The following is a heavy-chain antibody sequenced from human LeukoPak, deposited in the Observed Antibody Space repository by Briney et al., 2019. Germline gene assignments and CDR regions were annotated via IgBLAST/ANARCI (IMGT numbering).Heavy chain of an antibody. J-gene: IGHJ4*02. D-gene: IGHD5-12*01. CDR3: ARMGPRSGYDWLAQVAGTRHLDY. V-gene: IGHV3-11*01. Sequence: GGSLRLSCAASGFTFSDYYMSWIRQAPGKGLEWVSYISSSGSTIYYADSVKGRFTISRDNAKNSLYLQMNSLRAEDTAVYYCARMGPRSGYDWLAQVAGTRHLDYWGQGTLVTVSS. CDR1: GFTFSDYY. CDR2: ISSSGSTI.